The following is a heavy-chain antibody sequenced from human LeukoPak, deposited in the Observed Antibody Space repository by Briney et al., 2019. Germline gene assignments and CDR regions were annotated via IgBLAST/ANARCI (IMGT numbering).Heavy chain of an antibody. CDR1: GYTFTSYG. CDR2: ISAYNGNT. V-gene: IGHV1-18*01. D-gene: IGHD1-26*01. Sequence: ASVKVSCKASGYTFTSYGISWVRQAPGQGLEWMGWISAYNGNTNYAQKLQGRVTMTTDTSTSTAYMELRSLRSDDTAVYYCARSYRGYYYYGMDVWGQGTTVTVSS. CDR3: ARSYRGYYYYGMDV. J-gene: IGHJ6*02.